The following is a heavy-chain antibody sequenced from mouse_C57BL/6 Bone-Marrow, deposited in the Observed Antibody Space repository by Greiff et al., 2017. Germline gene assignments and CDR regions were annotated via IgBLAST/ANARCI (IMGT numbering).Heavy chain of an antibody. CDR2: SRNKANDYTT. CDR1: GFTFSDFY. V-gene: IGHV7-1*01. D-gene: IGHD1-1*01. Sequence: EVKLVESGGGLVQSGRSLRLSCATSGFTFSDFYMEWVRQAPGKGLEGIAASRNKANDYTTEYSASVKGRFIVSRDTSQSILYLQMNALRAEDTAIYYCARDAGYYGSGWYFDVWGTGTTVTVSS. CDR3: ARDAGYYGSGWYFDV. J-gene: IGHJ1*03.